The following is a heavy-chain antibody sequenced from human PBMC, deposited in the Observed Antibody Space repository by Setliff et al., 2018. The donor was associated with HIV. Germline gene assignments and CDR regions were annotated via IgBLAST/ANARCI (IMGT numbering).Heavy chain of an antibody. V-gene: IGHV3-9*01. J-gene: IGHJ3*02. CDR3: AKRAGVSGTWYGGPFDI. D-gene: IGHD1-26*01. Sequence: PGGSLRLSCAASGFTFSSYAMHWVRQPPGKGLEWVSGISWNSGSMNYADSVKGRFAISSDNAKNFLYLQMNNLRPEDTAFYYCAKRAGVSGTWYGGPFDIWGQGPTVTVSS. CDR2: ISWNSGSM. CDR1: GFTFSSYA.